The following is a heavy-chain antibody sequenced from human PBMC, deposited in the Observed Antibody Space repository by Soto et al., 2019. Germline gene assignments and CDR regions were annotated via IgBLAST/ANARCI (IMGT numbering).Heavy chain of an antibody. CDR1: GGSISSYY. CDR2: IYYIGST. Sequence: PSETLSLTCTVSGGSISSYYWSWIRQPPGKGLEWIGYIYYIGSTNYNPSLKSRVTISVDTSKNQFSLKLSSVTAADTAVYYCARGLRRQLLNWFDPWGLGTLVTVSS. D-gene: IGHD2-2*01. V-gene: IGHV4-59*01. J-gene: IGHJ5*02. CDR3: ARGLRRQLLNWFDP.